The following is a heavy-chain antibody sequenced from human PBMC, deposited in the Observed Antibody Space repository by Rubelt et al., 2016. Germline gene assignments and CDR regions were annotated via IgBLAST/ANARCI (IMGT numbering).Heavy chain of an antibody. CDR2: IIPILGIA. D-gene: IGHD6-19*01. CDR3: ARASSGWEIDY. J-gene: IGHJ4*02. Sequence: GGIIPILGIANYAQKFQGSVTITADKSTSTAYMELSSLRSEDTAVYYCARASSGWEIDYWGQGTLVTVSS. V-gene: IGHV1-69*10.